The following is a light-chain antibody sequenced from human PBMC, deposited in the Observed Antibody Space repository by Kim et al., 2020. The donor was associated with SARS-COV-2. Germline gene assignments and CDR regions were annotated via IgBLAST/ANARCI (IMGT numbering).Light chain of an antibody. CDR2: DVT. CDR1: SNDVAGSKY. J-gene: IGLJ3*02. Sequence: QSALTQPASVSGSPGQSITISCSGTSNDVAGSKYVSWYRQHPGKAPKVMIYDVTKRPSGVSDRFSASKSDNTASLTISGLQAEDEGDYYCALYTTSSTWVFGGGTKVTVL. V-gene: IGLV2-14*03. CDR3: ALYTTSSTWV.